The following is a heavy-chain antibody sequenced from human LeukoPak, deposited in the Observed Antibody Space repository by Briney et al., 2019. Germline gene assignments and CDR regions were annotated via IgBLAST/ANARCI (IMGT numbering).Heavy chain of an antibody. Sequence: SETLSLTCTVSGDSISSYYWSWIRQPPGKGLEWIGCIQSSVSSTYNPSLKSRVTISVDTSNNNFSLKLSSVTAADTAVYYCARGASSGFWFDPWGQGTLSPSPQ. J-gene: IGHJ5*02. CDR2: IQSSVSS. CDR3: ARGASSGFWFDP. V-gene: IGHV4-59*08. CDR1: GDSISSYY. D-gene: IGHD3-22*01.